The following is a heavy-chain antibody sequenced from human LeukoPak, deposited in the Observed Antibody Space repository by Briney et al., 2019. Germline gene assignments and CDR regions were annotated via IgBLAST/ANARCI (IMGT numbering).Heavy chain of an antibody. J-gene: IGHJ4*02. Sequence: GGSLRLSCAASGFTFSSYAMSWVRQAPGRGLEWVSAISTSGVSTYYADPVKGRFTISRVNSRNTLYLQMNSLRAEDTAVYYCAKDITPLIDWGQGTLVTVSS. CDR3: AKDITPLID. D-gene: IGHD2-21*01. CDR2: ISTSGVST. V-gene: IGHV3-23*01. CDR1: GFTFSSYA.